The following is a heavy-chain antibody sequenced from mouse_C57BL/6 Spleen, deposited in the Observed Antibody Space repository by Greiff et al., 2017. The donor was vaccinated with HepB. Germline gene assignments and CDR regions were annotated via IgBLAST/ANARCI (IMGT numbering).Heavy chain of an antibody. CDR3: TRSDYYGNYEGFAY. V-gene: IGHV1-15*01. Sequence: QVQLQQSGAELVRPGASVTLSCKASGYTFTDYEMHWVKQTPVHGLEWIGAIDPETGGTAYNQKFKGKAILTADKSSSTAYMELRSLTSEDSAVYYGTRSDYYGNYEGFAYWGQGTLVTVSA. J-gene: IGHJ3*01. D-gene: IGHD2-1*01. CDR1: GYTFTDYE. CDR2: IDPETGGT.